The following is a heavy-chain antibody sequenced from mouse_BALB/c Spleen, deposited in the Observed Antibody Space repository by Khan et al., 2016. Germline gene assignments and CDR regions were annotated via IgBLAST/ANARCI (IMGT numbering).Heavy chain of an antibody. CDR3: AIDRGGLLFDY. J-gene: IGHJ2*01. D-gene: IGHD1-1*01. CDR1: GFTFTDYY. CDR2: IRNKANGYTT. Sequence: EVQLVESGGGLVQPGGSLRLSCATSGFTFTDYYMNWVRQPPGKALEWLGFIRNKANGYTTEYNASVKGRFTISRDSSQSILYLLMNTLRAEDSATYYCAIDRGGLLFDYSGQGTTLTVSS. V-gene: IGHV7-3*02.